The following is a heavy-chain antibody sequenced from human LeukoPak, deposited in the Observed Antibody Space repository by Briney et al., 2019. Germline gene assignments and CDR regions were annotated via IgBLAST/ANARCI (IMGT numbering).Heavy chain of an antibody. J-gene: IGHJ4*02. CDR3: ARYSSSSRGVFGY. CDR2: ISYDGSNK. V-gene: IGHV3-30-3*01. D-gene: IGHD6-6*01. Sequence: GGSLRLSCAASGFTFSSYAMHWVRQAPGKGLEWVAVISYDGSNKYYADSVKGRFTIFRDNSKNTLYLQMNSLRAEDTAVYYCARYSSSSRGVFGYWGQGTLVTVSS. CDR1: GFTFSSYA.